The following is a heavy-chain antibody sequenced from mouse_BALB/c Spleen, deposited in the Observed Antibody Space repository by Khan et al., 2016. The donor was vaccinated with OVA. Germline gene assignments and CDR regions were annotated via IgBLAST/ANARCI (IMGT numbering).Heavy chain of an antibody. J-gene: IGHJ3*01. Sequence: QVQLKQSGAELARPGASVKMSCKASGYAFTSYTIHWIKKRPGQGLEWIGYINPSNGYTNYNQKFKDKATLTTDESSTTAYLQLSSLTSDDSAIYNCVRDGAYHRNDGWFAYWGQGTLVTVSA. CDR2: INPSNGYT. CDR1: GYAFTSYT. V-gene: IGHV1-4*01. D-gene: IGHD2-14*01. CDR3: VRDGAYHRNDGWFAY.